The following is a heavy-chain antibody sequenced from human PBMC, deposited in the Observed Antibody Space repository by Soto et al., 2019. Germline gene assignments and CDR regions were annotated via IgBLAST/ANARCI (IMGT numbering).Heavy chain of an antibody. CDR1: GFTFSSYG. CDR3: AKDLGDYGDSGFEY. CDR2: ISYDGSNK. J-gene: IGHJ4*02. D-gene: IGHD4-17*01. Sequence: QVQLVESGGGVVQPGRSLRLSCAASGFTFSSYGMHWVRQAPGKGLEWVAVISYDGSNKYYADSVKGRFTISRDNSKNTLYLQMNSLRAEDTAVYYCAKDLGDYGDSGFEYWGQGTLVTVSS. V-gene: IGHV3-30*18.